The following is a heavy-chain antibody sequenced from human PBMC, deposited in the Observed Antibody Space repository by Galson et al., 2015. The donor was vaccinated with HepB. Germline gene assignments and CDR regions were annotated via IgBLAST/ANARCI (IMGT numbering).Heavy chain of an antibody. J-gene: IGHJ3*02. D-gene: IGHD2-2*01. CDR1: GFTFSSNV. Sequence: SLRLSCAASGFTFSSNVMNWVRQAPGQGLEWVSGSSGSGGRTYYADSVKGRFTISRDNSKNTLFLQMNRLRAEDTAIYYCAKGGIVVIPAAKDKRDAFDIWGQVTMVTVSS. CDR3: AKGGIVVIPAAKDKRDAFDI. V-gene: IGHV3-23*01. CDR2: SSGSGGRT.